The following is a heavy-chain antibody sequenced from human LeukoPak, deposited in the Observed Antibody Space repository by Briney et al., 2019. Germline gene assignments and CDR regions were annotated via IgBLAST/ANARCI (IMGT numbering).Heavy chain of an antibody. CDR1: GGSFSGYY. D-gene: IGHD3-22*01. J-gene: IGHJ4*02. Sequence: KPSETLSLTCAVYGGSFSGYYWSWIRQPPGKGREWIGEINHSGSTNYTPSLKSRVTISVDTSKNQFSLKLSSVTAADTAVYYCARHRYYYDSSGYCFDYWGQGTLVTVSS. V-gene: IGHV4-34*01. CDR3: ARHRYYYDSSGYCFDY. CDR2: INHSGST.